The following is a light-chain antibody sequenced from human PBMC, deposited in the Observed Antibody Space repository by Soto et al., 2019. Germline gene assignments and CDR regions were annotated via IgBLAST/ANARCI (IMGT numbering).Light chain of an antibody. CDR2: LEGSGSY. CDR1: SGHSSYI. Sequence: QLVLTQSSSASASLGSSVKLTCTLSSGHSSYIIAWHQQQPGKAPRYLMKLEGSGSYNKGSGVPDSFSGSSSGADRYLTISNLQFVDEADYYCETWDRITHVFGGGTKLTVL. CDR3: ETWDRITHV. J-gene: IGLJ3*02. V-gene: IGLV4-60*02.